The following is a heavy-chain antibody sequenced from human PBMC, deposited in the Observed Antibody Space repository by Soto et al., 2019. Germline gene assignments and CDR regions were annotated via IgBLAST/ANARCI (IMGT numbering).Heavy chain of an antibody. CDR1: GGSISSGGYY. Sequence: SETLSLTCTVSGGSISSGGYYWSWIRQHPGKGLEWIGYIYYSGSTYYNPSLKSRVTISVDTSKNQFSLKLSSVTAADTAVYYCARVQLGYHFDYWGQGTLVTVSS. D-gene: IGHD5-12*01. CDR2: IYYSGST. CDR3: ARVQLGYHFDY. J-gene: IGHJ4*02. V-gene: IGHV4-31*03.